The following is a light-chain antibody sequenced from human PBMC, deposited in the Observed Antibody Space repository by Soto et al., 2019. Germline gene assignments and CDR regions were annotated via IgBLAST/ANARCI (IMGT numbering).Light chain of an antibody. CDR2: DAS. V-gene: IGKV3-20*01. CDR1: QFVSSNS. Sequence: EIVLTQSPGTLSLSPGERATLSCRASQFVSSNSLAWYQQKRGQAPRLLIHDASSRATGIPDRFSGSGSGTDFTLTISSLQADDFATYYCQQYESYPYTFGRGTRLEIK. J-gene: IGKJ2*01. CDR3: QQYESYPYT.